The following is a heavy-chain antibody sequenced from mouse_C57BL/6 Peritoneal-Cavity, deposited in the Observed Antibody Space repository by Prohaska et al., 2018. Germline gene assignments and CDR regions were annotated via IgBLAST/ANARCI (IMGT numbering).Heavy chain of an antibody. CDR1: GFTFSNYW. CDR3: TRFAY. V-gene: IGHV6-3*01. J-gene: IGHJ3*01. Sequence: EVKLEESGGGLVQPGGSMKLFSVAFGFTFSNYWMNWVRQSPEKGLEWVAQIRLKSDNYATHYAESVKGRFTISRDDSKSSVYLQMNNLRAEDTGIYYCTRFAYWGQGTLVTVSA. CDR2: IRLKSDNYAT.